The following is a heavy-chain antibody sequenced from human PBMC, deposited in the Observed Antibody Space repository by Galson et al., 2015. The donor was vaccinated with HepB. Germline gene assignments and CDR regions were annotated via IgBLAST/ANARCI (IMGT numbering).Heavy chain of an antibody. D-gene: IGHD3-10*01. CDR3: ARGAYYEGSGSFWAWDY. CDR2: FYSGGST. V-gene: IGHV3-66*01. J-gene: IGHJ4*02. Sequence: SLRLSCAASGFIVRVSYMSWVRQAPRKGLEWVSVFYSGGSTYSADSVKDRFIISRDKSKNTVYLQMNGLRVEDTAVYFCARGAYYEGSGSFWAWDYWGQGTLVTVYS. CDR1: GFIVRVSY.